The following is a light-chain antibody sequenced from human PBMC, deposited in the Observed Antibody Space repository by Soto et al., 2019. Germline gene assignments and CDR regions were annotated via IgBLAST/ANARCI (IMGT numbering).Light chain of an antibody. J-gene: IGKJ1*01. CDR1: QSVSSNY. CDR2: DVS. Sequence: EIVLTQSPGTLSLSPGERATLSCRSSQSVSSNYLAWYQQKPDQAPRLVIYDVSGRATGIPDRFSGSGSGTDFTLTISRLDPEAFAVYYCQQYGSSPTFGQGTKVEIK. CDR3: QQYGSSPT. V-gene: IGKV3-20*01.